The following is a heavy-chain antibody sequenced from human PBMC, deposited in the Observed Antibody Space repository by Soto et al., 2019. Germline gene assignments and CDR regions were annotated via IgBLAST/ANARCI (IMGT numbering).Heavy chain of an antibody. V-gene: IGHV4-59*02. CDR1: GGSVSPYY. CDR3: ARLGSTRPYYYYMDV. J-gene: IGHJ6*03. CDR2: IYYSGNT. Sequence: SETLSLTCTVSGGSVSPYYWSWIRQPPGKGLEWIGYIYYSGNTKYNPSLKSRVTISVDTSNNQFSLKLSSVTDADTAVYYCARLGSTRPYYYYMDVWGKGTTVTVSS.